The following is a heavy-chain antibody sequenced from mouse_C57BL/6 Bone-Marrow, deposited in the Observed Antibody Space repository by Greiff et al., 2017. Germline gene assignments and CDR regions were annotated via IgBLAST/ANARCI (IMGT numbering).Heavy chain of an antibody. CDR1: GFTFSSYG. CDR3: ARRGVVALDY. V-gene: IGHV5-6*02. CDR2: ISSGGSYT. J-gene: IGHJ2*01. D-gene: IGHD1-1*01. Sequence: EVMLVESGGDLVKPGGSLKLSCAASGFTFSSYGMSWVRQTPDKRLEWVATISSGGSYTYYPDSVKGRFTISRDNAKNTLDLQMSSLKSEDTAMYYCARRGVVALDYWGQGTTLTVSS.